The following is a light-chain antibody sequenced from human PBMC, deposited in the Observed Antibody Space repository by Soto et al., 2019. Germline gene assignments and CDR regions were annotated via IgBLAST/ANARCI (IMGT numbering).Light chain of an antibody. J-gene: IGKJ5*01. V-gene: IGKV1-39*01. CDR2: AAS. CDR3: QQSYSTPPIT. Sequence: DIQMTPSPSSLSVFVGARATITCRASQSISNYLNWYQQKPGKAPKLLIYAASSLQSGVPSRFSGSGSGTDFTLTISSLQPEDFATYYCQQSYSTPPITFGQGTRLEIK. CDR1: QSISNY.